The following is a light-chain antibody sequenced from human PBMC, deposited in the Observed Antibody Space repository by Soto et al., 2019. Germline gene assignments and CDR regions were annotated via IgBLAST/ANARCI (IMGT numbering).Light chain of an antibody. V-gene: IGKV1-5*03. J-gene: IGKJ1*01. CDR2: KAS. CDR3: HHYNSYLEA. CDR1: QGISSR. Sequence: DVQMTQSPSAICTSVGDQSSITCRASQGISSRLAWYQQKPRRAPKLLIYKASSLESWVPSCFCGSGSCREFTLTTSSLQPDDVATYYCHHYNSYLEAFGQGTKVDI.